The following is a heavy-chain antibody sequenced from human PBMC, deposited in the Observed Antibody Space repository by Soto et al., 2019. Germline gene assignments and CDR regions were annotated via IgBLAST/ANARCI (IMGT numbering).Heavy chain of an antibody. V-gene: IGHV3-7*03. Sequence: EVQLVESGGGLVQPGGSLRLSCVASGFTFTTYWMSWVRQAPGKGLEWVANIRKDGGAQYNVDSVKGRFTISRDNAKNSVYLQMDSLRAEDTAVYYCVRGGHGSGSYLGSYWGQGILVTVSS. J-gene: IGHJ4*02. CDR2: IRKDGGAQ. CDR1: GFTFTTYW. CDR3: VRGGHGSGSYLGSY. D-gene: IGHD3-10*01.